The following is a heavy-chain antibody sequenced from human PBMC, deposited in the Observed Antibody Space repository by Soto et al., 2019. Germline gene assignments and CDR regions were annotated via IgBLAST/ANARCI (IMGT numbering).Heavy chain of an antibody. CDR2: IDWDDDK. D-gene: IGHD4-17*01. J-gene: IGHJ4*02. CDR1: GFSLSTSGMR. CDR3: ARSPDYGGNVDY. Sequence: SGPTLVNPTQTLTLTCTFSGFSLSTSGMRVSWIRQPPGKALEWLARIDWDDDKFYSTSLKTRLTISKDTSKNQVVLTMTNMDPVDTATYYCARSPDYGGNVDYWGQGTLVTVSS. V-gene: IGHV2-70*04.